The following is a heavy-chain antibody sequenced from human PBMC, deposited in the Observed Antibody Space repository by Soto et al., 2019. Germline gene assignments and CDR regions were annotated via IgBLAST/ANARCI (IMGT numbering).Heavy chain of an antibody. CDR1: GYTFTTYG. Sequence: QVHLVQSGAEVKKPGASVKVSCKGSGYTFTTYGITWVRQAPGQGLEWMGWISAHNGNTNYAQKLQGRVTVTRDTATSTAYMELRSVTSDDTAVYYCARGRYGDYCGQGALVTVSS. CDR2: ISAHNGNT. CDR3: ARGRYGDY. J-gene: IGHJ4*02. D-gene: IGHD1-1*01. V-gene: IGHV1-18*01.